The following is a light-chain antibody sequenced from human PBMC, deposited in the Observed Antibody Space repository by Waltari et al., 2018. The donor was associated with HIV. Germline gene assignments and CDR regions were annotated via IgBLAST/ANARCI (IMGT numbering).Light chain of an antibody. J-gene: IGLJ2*01. CDR2: ENN. Sequence: NFMLTQPHSVSESPAKTVTIPCTRSSGRIASNYVQWYQQRPGSAPTTVIYENNQKPSGFPDRFSGSIDSSSNSASPTISGLETEDEADYYCQSYFSSNDVIFGGGTKLTVL. CDR3: QSYFSSNDVI. CDR1: SGRIASNY. V-gene: IGLV6-57*04.